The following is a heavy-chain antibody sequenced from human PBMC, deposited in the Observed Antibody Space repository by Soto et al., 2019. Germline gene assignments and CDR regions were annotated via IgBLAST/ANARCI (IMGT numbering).Heavy chain of an antibody. Sequence: NPSETLSLTCTVSGGSISSGDHYWSWIRQSPGKGLEWIGYIYHSGNTYYNPSLKSRVSISVDTSKNQFSLHLSSVTAADTAVYFCARDQYYYESSGYGSSYGLDVWGQGTTVTVSS. CDR1: GGSISSGDHY. D-gene: IGHD3-22*01. CDR2: IYHSGNT. J-gene: IGHJ6*02. CDR3: ARDQYYYESSGYGSSYGLDV. V-gene: IGHV4-30-4*01.